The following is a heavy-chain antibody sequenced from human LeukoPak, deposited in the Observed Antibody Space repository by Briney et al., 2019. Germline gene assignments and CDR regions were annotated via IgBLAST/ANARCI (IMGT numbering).Heavy chain of an antibody. V-gene: IGHV3-23*01. D-gene: IGHD6-19*01. CDR1: GFTFSSYA. CDR3: AKPASGEWLAPYDAFDI. J-gene: IGHJ3*02. Sequence: PGGSLRLSCAASGFTFSSYAMSWVRQAPGKGLEWVSAISGSGGSTYYADSVKGRLTISRDNSKNTLYLQMSSLRAEDTAVYYCAKPASGEWLAPYDAFDIWGQGTMVTVSS. CDR2: ISGSGGST.